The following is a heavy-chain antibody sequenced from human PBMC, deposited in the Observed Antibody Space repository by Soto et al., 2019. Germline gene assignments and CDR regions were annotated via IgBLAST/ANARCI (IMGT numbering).Heavy chain of an antibody. CDR2: TYYRSKWYN. CDR3: ARDGPPGIAARWNYCSSFGMDV. D-gene: IGHD6-6*01. J-gene: IGHJ6*02. Sequence: SQTLSLTCAISGDSVSSNSAAWNWIRQSPSRGLEWLGRTYYRSKWYNDYAVSVKSRITINPDTSKNQFSLQLNSVTPEDTAVYYPARDGPPGIAARWNYCSSFGMDVWGQGTTVTVSS. CDR1: GDSVSSNSAA. V-gene: IGHV6-1*01.